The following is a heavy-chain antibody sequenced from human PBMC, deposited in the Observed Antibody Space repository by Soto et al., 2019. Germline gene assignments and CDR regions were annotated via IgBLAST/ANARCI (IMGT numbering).Heavy chain of an antibody. V-gene: IGHV3-73*01. CDR2: IRSKANSYAT. J-gene: IGHJ3*02. CDR1: GFTFSGSA. D-gene: IGHD6-13*01. CDR3: TRLRAGYAFDI. Sequence: GGSLRLSCAASGFTFSGSAMHWVRQASGKGLEWVGRIRSKANSYATAYAASVKDRFTISRDDSKNTAYLQMNSLKTEDTAVYYCTRLRAGYAFDIWGQGTMVTVSS.